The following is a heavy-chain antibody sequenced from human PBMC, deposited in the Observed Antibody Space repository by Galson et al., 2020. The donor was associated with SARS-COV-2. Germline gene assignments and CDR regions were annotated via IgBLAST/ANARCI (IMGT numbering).Heavy chain of an antibody. V-gene: IGHV4-30-4*01. CDR1: GGSISSGDYY. CDR2: IYYSGST. J-gene: IGHJ4*02. D-gene: IGHD7-27*01. Sequence: VETSETLSLTCTVSGGSISSGDYYWNWFRQPPGKGLEWIGYIYYSGSTYYNPSLKSRVTISGDTSKNQFSLKLSSVTAADTAVYYCARLGQGLDYWGQGNLVTVSS. CDR3: ARLGQGLDY.